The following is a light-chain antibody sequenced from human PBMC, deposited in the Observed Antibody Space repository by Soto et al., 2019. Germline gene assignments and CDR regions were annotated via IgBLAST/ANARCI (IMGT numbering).Light chain of an antibody. V-gene: IGKV3-15*01. CDR1: QSVSSN. J-gene: IGKJ1*01. Sequence: EIVMTQSPATLSVSPGERATLSCRASQSVSSNLAWYQRKPGQAPRLLIYGASTRATGIPARFSGSGSGTEFTLTISSLQSEDFAVYYCQQYNNRPQTFGQGTKVDIK. CDR2: GAS. CDR3: QQYNNRPQT.